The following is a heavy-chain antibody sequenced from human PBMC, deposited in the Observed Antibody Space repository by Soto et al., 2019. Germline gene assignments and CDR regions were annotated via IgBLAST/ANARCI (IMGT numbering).Heavy chain of an antibody. CDR3: ALRSMAVVPEY. Sequence: QVQLQESGPGLVKPSETLSLTCAVSGDSISSYYCMWIRQPPGKGLESIVYRYYGRSANYNPSLKSLVTLSLDTSTNQCALTLSSMTAADMAVYYCALRSMAVVPEYWGQGTLVTVSS. CDR1: GDSISSYY. D-gene: IGHD3-22*01. V-gene: IGHV4-59*01. J-gene: IGHJ4*02. CDR2: RYYGRSA.